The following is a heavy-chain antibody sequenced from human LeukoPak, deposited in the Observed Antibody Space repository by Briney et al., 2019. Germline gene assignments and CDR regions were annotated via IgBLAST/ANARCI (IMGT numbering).Heavy chain of an antibody. Sequence: PGRSLRLSCAAAGFTFSSYGMHWVRKAPGKGLEWVAVISYDGSNKYYADSVKGRFTISRDNSKNTLYLQMNSLRAEDTAVYYCAKISGSYEDYWGQGTLVTVSS. D-gene: IGHD1-26*01. J-gene: IGHJ4*02. CDR3: AKISGSYEDY. V-gene: IGHV3-30*18. CDR2: ISYDGSNK. CDR1: GFTFSSYG.